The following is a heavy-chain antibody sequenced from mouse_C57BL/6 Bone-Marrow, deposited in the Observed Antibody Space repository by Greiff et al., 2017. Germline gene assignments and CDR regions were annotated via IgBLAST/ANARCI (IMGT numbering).Heavy chain of an antibody. V-gene: IGHV1-64*01. J-gene: IGHJ3*01. CDR1: GYTFTSYW. CDR3: ARDYGSSYSFAY. Sequence: QVQLQQPGAELVKPGASVKLSCKASGYTFTSYWMHWVKQRPGQGLEWIGMIHPNSGSTNYNEKFKSKATLTVDKSSSTAYMQLSSLTSEDSAVYYCARDYGSSYSFAYWGQETLVTVSA. CDR2: IHPNSGST. D-gene: IGHD1-1*01.